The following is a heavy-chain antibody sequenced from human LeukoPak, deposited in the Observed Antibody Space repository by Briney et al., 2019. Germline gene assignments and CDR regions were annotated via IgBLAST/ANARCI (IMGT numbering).Heavy chain of an antibody. J-gene: IGHJ4*02. CDR2: MYAGGGT. D-gene: IGHD3-22*01. Sequence: GGSLRLSCAAPGFTVSSNYMSWVRQAPGTGLTWVSIMYAGGGTNYADSGKGRFTISRDNSKNTLYLQMNSLTAEDTAVYYCARSLYDSGSPKNYFDYWGQGTLVTVSS. CDR1: GFTVSSNY. V-gene: IGHV3-53*01. CDR3: ARSLYDSGSPKNYFDY.